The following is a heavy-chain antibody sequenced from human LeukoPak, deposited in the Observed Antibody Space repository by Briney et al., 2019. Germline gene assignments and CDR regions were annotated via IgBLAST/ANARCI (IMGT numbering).Heavy chain of an antibody. CDR2: ISYDGSNK. V-gene: IGHV3-30-3*01. D-gene: IGHD5-12*01. J-gene: IGHJ4*02. CDR1: GFTFSSYA. CDR3: ARDQGGLADY. Sequence: GRSLRLSCAASGFTFSSYAMHWVRQAPGKGLEWVAVISYDGSNKYYAGSVKGRITISRDNSKNTLYLQMNSLRAEDTAVYYCARDQGGLADYWGQGTLVTVSS.